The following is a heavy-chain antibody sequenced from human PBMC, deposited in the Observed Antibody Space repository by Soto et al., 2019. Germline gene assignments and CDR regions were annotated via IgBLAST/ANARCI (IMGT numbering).Heavy chain of an antibody. CDR1: GFTFSSYA. CDR3: AKDFRVTFGGRMDV. V-gene: IGHV3-23*01. J-gene: IGHJ6*02. CDR2: ISGSGGST. Sequence: EVQLLESGGGLVQPGGSLRLSCAASGFTFSSYAMSWVRQAPGKGLEWVSAISGSGGSTYYADSVKGRFTISRDNSENTLYLQMNSLSAEDTAVYYCAKDFRVTFGGRMDVWGRGTTVSLSS. D-gene: IGHD3-16*01.